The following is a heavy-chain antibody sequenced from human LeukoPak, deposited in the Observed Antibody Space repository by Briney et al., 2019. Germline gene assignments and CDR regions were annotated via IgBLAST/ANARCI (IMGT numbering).Heavy chain of an antibody. CDR2: IYYSGST. J-gene: IGHJ3*02. Sequence: SETLSLTCTVSGGSISSSSYYWGWIRQPPGKGLEWIRSIYYSGSTYDNPSLKSRVTISVDTSKNQFSLKLSSVTAADTAVYYCARPRITMIDDAFDIWGQGTMVTVSS. D-gene: IGHD3-22*01. CDR3: ARPRITMIDDAFDI. V-gene: IGHV4-39*01. CDR1: GGSISSSSYY.